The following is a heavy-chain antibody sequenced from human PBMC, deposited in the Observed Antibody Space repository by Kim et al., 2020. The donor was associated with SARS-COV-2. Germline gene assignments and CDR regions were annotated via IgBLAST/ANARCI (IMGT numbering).Heavy chain of an antibody. Sequence: SETLSLICAVYGGSFSGYYWSWIRQPPGKGLEWIGEINHSGSTNYNPSLKSRVTISVDTSKNQFSLKLSSVTAADTAVYYCARGPGWSGTSLDYWGQGTLVAVST. J-gene: IGHJ4*02. V-gene: IGHV4-34*01. D-gene: IGHD3-3*01. CDR1: GGSFSGYY. CDR3: ARGPGWSGTSLDY. CDR2: INHSGST.